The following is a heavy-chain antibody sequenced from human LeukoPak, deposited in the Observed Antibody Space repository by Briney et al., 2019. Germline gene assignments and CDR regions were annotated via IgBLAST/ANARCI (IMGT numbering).Heavy chain of an antibody. V-gene: IGHV3-7*01. CDR3: VSAPNSYYLDH. CDR2: IKEDGSEK. CDR1: GFTFTTYW. J-gene: IGHJ4*02. Sequence: PGGTLRLSCAPSGFTFTTYWMTRVREAPGPRLEWVANIKEDGSEKYYVVSVEGRFAISRDNAKNSLYLQMNSLRAEDTAVYYCVSAPNSYYLDHWGQGTLVTVSS.